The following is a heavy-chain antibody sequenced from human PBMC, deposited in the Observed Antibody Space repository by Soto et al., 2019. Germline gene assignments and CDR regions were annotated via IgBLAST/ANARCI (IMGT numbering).Heavy chain of an antibody. Sequence: GSLRHSGAAGRSTYSSDRQIWVRQAQGKGLGWVSYISSSGSTIYDADSEKGRFNISRDNAKNPVYLQMNSLRAEVTAVYYCARDCEPPLFHCDSSGYYGLSYYGMDVWGQGTPVTVSS. J-gene: IGHJ6*02. CDR1: RSTYSSDR. D-gene: IGHD3-22*01. V-gene: IGHV3-48*03. CDR2: ISSSGSTI. CDR3: ARDCEPPLFHCDSSGYYGLSYYGMDV.